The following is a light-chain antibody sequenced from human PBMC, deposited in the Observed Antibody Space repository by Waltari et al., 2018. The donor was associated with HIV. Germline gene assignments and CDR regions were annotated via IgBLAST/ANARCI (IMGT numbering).Light chain of an antibody. CDR3: QVWVDSRDVAVI. Sequence: TQPPSVSVAPGNTARITCGGDNMGGRLVHWYQQKPGQAPVLVICDDNDRPSGIPERFSGSNSGNTATLTISRVEGGDEADYYCQVWVDSRDVAVIFGGGTKLTVL. CDR1: NMGGRL. V-gene: IGLV3-21*04. CDR2: DDN. J-gene: IGLJ2*01.